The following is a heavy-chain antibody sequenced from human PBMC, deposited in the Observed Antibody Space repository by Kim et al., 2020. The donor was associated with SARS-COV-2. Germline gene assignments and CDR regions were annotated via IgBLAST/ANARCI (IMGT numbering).Heavy chain of an antibody. CDR3: ARVHKGSSGLNYFDY. D-gene: IGHD6-19*01. V-gene: IGHV3-11*06. J-gene: IGHJ4*02. CDR2: ISSSSSYT. CDR1: GFTFSDYY. Sequence: GGSLRLSCAASGFTFSDYYMSWIRQAPGKGLEWVSYISSSSSYTNYADSVKGRFTISRDNAKNSLYLQMNSLRAEDTAVYYCARVHKGSSGLNYFDYWGQGTLVTVSS.